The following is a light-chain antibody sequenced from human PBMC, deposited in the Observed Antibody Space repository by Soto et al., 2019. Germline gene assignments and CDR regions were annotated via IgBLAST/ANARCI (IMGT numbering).Light chain of an antibody. J-gene: IGKJ1*01. V-gene: IGKV3-20*01. CDR2: DAT. CDR1: QSVTKNH. CDR3: QQYGISPST. Sequence: EIVLTQSPGTLSLSPGERATLSCRASQSVTKNHLAWYQQKHGQGPRLLIYDATTRATGIPDRFSGSGSGTDFILTISRLEPEEFAVYHCQQYGISPSTFGQGTKV.